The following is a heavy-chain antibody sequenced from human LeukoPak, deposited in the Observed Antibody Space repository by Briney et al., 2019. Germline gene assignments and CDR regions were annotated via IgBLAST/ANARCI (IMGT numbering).Heavy chain of an antibody. J-gene: IGHJ4*02. CDR1: GFTFSSYA. Sequence: GGSLRLSCAASGFTFSSYAMSWVRQAPGKGLEWVSAISGSGGSTYYAHSVKGRFTISRDNSKNPLYLQMNSLRAEDTAVYYCAKDLRGQQPPDPSDYWGQGTLVTVSS. CDR3: AKDLRGQQPPDPSDY. D-gene: IGHD6-13*01. CDR2: ISGSGGST. V-gene: IGHV3-23*01.